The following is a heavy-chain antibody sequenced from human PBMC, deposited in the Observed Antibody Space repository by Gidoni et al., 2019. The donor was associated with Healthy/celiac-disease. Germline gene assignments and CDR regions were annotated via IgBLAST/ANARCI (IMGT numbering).Heavy chain of an antibody. D-gene: IGHD3-9*01. CDR2: ISSSSSYI. J-gene: IGHJ3*02. CDR3: AKGLNLNDYDILTGYSNSDAFDI. Sequence: VKPGGSLRLSCAASGFTFSSYSMNWVLQAPGKGLEWVSSISSSSSYIYYADSVKGRFTISRDNAKNSLYLQMNSLRAEDTAVYYCAKGLNLNDYDILTGYSNSDAFDIWGQGTMVTVSS. V-gene: IGHV3-21*01. CDR1: GFTFSSYS.